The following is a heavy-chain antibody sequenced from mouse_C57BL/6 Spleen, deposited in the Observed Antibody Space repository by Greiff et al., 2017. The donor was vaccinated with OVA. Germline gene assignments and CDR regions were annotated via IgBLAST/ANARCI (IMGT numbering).Heavy chain of an antibody. CDR3: ARHVFYAMDD. J-gene: IGHJ4*01. Sequence: VQLQQSGAELVRPGTSVKVSCKASGYAFTNYLIEWVKQRPGQGLEWIGVINPGSGGTNYNEKFKGKATLTADKSSSTAYMQLSSLTSEDSAVYFCARHVFYAMDDWGQGTSVTVSS. CDR2: INPGSGGT. V-gene: IGHV1-54*01. CDR1: GYAFTNYL.